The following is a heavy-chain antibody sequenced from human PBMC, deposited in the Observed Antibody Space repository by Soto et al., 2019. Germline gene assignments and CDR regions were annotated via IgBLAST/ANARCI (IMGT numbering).Heavy chain of an antibody. CDR1: GGSISRGGYY. D-gene: IGHD3-22*01. CDR2: IYYSGST. J-gene: IGHJ6*02. CDR3: ARDQYDSSGYYPHYYGMDV. V-gene: IGHV4-31*03. Sequence: SETLSLTCTVSGGSISRGGYYWIWIRQHPGKGLEWIGYIYYSGSTYYNPSLKSRVTISVDTSKNQFSLKLSSVTAADTAVYYCARDQYDSSGYYPHYYGMDVWGQGTTVTVSS.